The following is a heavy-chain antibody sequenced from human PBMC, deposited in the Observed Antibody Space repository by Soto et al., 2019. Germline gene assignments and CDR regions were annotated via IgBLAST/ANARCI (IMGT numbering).Heavy chain of an antibody. CDR2: IYGGGST. CDR1: GGSISDYF. J-gene: IGHJ6*02. Sequence: PSETLSLTCTVSGGSISDYFWSWIRQAPGKGLEWIGYIYGGGSTDYNPSLKSRVTISVDTSKNQFFLKLNSVIAADTAVYFCARGNCADDCYENYFYYYGVDVWGQGTTVTVS. CDR3: ARGNCADDCYENYFYYYGVDV. D-gene: IGHD2-21*02. V-gene: IGHV4-59*01.